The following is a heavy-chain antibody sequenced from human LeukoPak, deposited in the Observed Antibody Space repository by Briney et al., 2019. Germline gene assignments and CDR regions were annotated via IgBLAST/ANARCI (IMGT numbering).Heavy chain of an antibody. CDR3: ARDSEGATSAAFDY. D-gene: IGHD1-26*01. CDR1: GFTFSSYS. J-gene: IGHJ4*02. V-gene: IGHV3-21*01. Sequence: GGSLRLSCAASGFTFSSYSMNWVRQAPGKGLEWVSSISSSSSYIYYADSVKGRFTISRDNAKNSLYLQMNSLRAEDTAMYYCARDSEGATSAAFDYWGQGTLVTVSS. CDR2: ISSSSSYI.